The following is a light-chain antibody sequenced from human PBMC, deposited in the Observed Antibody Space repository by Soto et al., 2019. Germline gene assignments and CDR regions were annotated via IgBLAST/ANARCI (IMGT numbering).Light chain of an antibody. V-gene: IGKV3-20*01. CDR3: QQYGDSPQT. J-gene: IGKJ1*01. CDR1: QSVSSSY. Sequence: EIVLTQSPGTLSLSPGERATLSCRASQSVSSSYLAWYQQKPGQAPRLLIYGASSRATGIPDRFSGRGSGTDFTLTISRLEPEDFAVYYCQQYGDSPQTFGQGTKVDNK. CDR2: GAS.